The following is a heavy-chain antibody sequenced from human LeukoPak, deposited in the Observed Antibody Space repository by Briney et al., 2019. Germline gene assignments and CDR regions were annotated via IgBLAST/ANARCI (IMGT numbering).Heavy chain of an antibody. V-gene: IGHV4-31*03. CDR2: IYYSGST. CDR1: GGSISSGGYY. J-gene: IGHJ4*02. Sequence: SETLSLTFTVSGGSISSGGYYWSWIRQHPGKGLEWIGYIYYSGSTYYNPSLKSRVTISVDTSKNQFSLKLSSVTAADTAVYYCARDVGSGSYFDYWGQGTLVTVSS. D-gene: IGHD3-10*01. CDR3: ARDVGSGSYFDY.